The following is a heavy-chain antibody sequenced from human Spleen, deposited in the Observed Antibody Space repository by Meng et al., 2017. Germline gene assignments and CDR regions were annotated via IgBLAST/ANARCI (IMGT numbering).Heavy chain of an antibody. CDR1: GFTFSRYA. V-gene: IGHV3-7*01. CDR2: IKQDGSDK. Sequence: GESLKISCAGSGFTFSRYAMHWVRQAPGKGLEWVANIKQDGSDKNYVDSVKGRFTISRDNAMNSVYLQMNSLRAEDTAVYYCATSRTFDYWGQGTLVTVSS. D-gene: IGHD1-14*01. CDR3: ATSRTFDY. J-gene: IGHJ4*02.